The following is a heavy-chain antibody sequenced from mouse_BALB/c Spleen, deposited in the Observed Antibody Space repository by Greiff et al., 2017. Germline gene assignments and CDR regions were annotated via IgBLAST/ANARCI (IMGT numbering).Heavy chain of an antibody. CDR3: ARRGRVPSFDY. CDR1: GYTFTNYW. J-gene: IGHJ2*01. V-gene: IGHV1-63*02. CDR2: IYPGGGYT. Sequence: VQLQESGPELVRPGTSVKISCKASGYTFTNYWLGWVKQRPGHGLEWIGVIYPGGGYTNYNAKFKGKATLTADTSSSTAYMQLSSLTSEDSAVYFCARRGRVPSFDYWGQGTTLTVSS. D-gene: IGHD3-3*01.